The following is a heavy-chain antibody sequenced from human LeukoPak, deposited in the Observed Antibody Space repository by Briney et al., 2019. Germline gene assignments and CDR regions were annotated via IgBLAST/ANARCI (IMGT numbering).Heavy chain of an antibody. CDR2: IYYSGST. J-gene: IGHJ4*02. V-gene: IGHV4-61*01. CDR3: ARGEFPSDLEF. Sequence: AWETLSLTCTVSGGSVSSGSYYWNWIRQPPGKGLEWIGYIYYSGSTNYNASLKSRVTISVDTSKNQFSLKLTSVTSADTAVYYCARGEFPSDLEFWGQGALITVSS. D-gene: IGHD3-10*01. CDR1: GGSVSSGSYY.